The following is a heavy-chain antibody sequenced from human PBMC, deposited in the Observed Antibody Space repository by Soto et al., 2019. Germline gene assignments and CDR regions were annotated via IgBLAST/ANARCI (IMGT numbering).Heavy chain of an antibody. CDR2: IWHDGSDK. CDR1: GFTFSSYG. CDR3: VREAIVASTVPHNWVDS. Sequence: QVQLVESGGGVVQPGTSLRLSCAASGFTFSSYGMHWVRQAPGKGLEWVAVIWHDGSDKYYVDSVKGRFTITRDNSKNTLDLQMNSLSAEDTAVYYCVREAIVASTVPHNWVDSWGQGTLVTVSS. D-gene: IGHD5-12*01. V-gene: IGHV3-33*01. J-gene: IGHJ5*01.